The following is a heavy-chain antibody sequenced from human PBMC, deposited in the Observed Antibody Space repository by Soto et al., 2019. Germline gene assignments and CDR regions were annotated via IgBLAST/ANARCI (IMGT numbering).Heavy chain of an antibody. CDR2: ISYDGSNK. D-gene: IGHD4-4*01. Sequence: GGSLRLSCAASGFTFSSYAMHWVRQAPGKGLEWVAVISYDGSNKYYADSVKGRFTISRDNSKNTLYLQMNSLRAEDTAVYYCARDRRSMTTLDYWGQGTLVTVSS. J-gene: IGHJ4*02. CDR1: GFTFSSYA. V-gene: IGHV3-30-3*01. CDR3: ARDRRSMTTLDY.